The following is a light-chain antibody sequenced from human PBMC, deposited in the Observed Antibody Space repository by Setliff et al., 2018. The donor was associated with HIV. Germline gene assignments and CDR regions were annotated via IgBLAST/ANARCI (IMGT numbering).Light chain of an antibody. J-gene: IGKJ1*01. CDR3: QQYNNCPLWT. V-gene: IGKV3-15*01. CDR2: RAS. CDR1: QSVPRN. Sequence: EIMMTQSPATLSLSQGGRATLSCRASQSVPRNLAWYQHRPCQAPRLLIYRASARATVIPAMFSGSWSGTEFTLSISSMQSEDFSLYNCQQYNNCPLWTFGQGTKVDIK.